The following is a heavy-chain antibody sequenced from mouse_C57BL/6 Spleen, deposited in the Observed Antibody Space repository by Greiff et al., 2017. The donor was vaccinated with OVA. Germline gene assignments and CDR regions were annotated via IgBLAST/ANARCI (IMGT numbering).Heavy chain of an antibody. Sequence: QVQLKESGAELVRPGTSVKVSCKASGYAFTNYLIEWVKQRPGQGLEWIGVINPGSGGTNYNEKFKGKATLTADKSSSTAYMQLSSLTSEDSAVYFCARRTGKGAWFAYWGQGTLVTVSA. CDR2: INPGSGGT. V-gene: IGHV1-54*01. CDR3: ARRTGKGAWFAY. J-gene: IGHJ3*01. CDR1: GYAFTNYL. D-gene: IGHD4-1*01.